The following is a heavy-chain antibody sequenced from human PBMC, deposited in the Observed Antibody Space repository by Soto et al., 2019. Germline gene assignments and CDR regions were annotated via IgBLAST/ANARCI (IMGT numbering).Heavy chain of an antibody. CDR2: IYYSGST. D-gene: IGHD1-26*01. J-gene: IGHJ4*02. CDR3: TTNGYYSLDW. V-gene: IGHV4-31*11. CDR1: GASISSGDYS. Sequence: PSETLSLTCAVSGASISSGDYSWTWIRQHPGKGLEWIGYIYYSGSTYYNPSLKSRVTISVDTSKNQFFLDLSSVTAADTAVYYCTTNGYYSLDWWGQGTLVTVSS.